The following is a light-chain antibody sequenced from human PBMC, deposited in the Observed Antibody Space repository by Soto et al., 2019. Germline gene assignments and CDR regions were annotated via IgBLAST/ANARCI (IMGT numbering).Light chain of an antibody. Sequence: EIVMTQSPATLSVSPGERATLSCRASQSISTELDWYQQKPGQPPRLLIYSASTRASGVPARFTGSGSGTDFTLTISRLQSEDFATYYCQQSHSCPYTFGQGTRLEI. CDR3: QQSHSCPYT. CDR2: SAS. J-gene: IGKJ2*01. V-gene: IGKV3-15*01. CDR1: QSISTE.